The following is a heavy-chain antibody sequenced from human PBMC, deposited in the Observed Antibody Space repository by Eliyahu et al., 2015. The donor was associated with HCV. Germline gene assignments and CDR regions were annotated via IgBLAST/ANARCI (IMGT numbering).Heavy chain of an antibody. CDR3: ASGGGGIAVAGTGGWFDP. CDR2: SYFSGST. V-gene: IGHV4-59*01. CDR1: GGSISSYX. J-gene: IGHJ5*02. Sequence: QVQLQESGPGLVKPSXTLSLTCTVSGGSISSYXWSWIRQPPGKXLEXIAYSYFSGSTNXNPSLKSRVTISVDTSKNQFSLKLSSVTAADTAVYYCASGGGGIAVAGTGGWFDPWGQGTLVTVSS. D-gene: IGHD6-19*01.